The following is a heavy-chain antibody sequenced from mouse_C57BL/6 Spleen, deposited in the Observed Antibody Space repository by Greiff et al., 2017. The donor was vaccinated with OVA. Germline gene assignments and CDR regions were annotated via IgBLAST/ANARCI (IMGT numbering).Heavy chain of an antibody. Sequence: EVKLMESGGGLVKPGGSLKLSCAASGFTFSSYTMSWVRQTPEKRLEWVATISGGGGNTYYPDSVKGRFTISRDNAKNTLYLQMSSLRAEDTALYYCARHGLTGFAYWGQGTLVTVSA. CDR1: GFTFSSYT. CDR3: ARHGLTGFAY. CDR2: ISGGGGNT. V-gene: IGHV5-9*01. J-gene: IGHJ3*01. D-gene: IGHD4-1*01.